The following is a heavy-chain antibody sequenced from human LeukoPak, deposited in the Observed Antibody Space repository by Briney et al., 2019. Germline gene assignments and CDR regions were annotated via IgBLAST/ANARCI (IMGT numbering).Heavy chain of an antibody. D-gene: IGHD4-23*01. Sequence: SVKGRFTISRDNSKNTLYLQMNSLRAEDTAVYYCVVGGNSVGALAAFDIWGQGTMVTVSS. V-gene: IGHV3-23*01. CDR3: VVGGNSVGALAAFDI. J-gene: IGHJ3*02.